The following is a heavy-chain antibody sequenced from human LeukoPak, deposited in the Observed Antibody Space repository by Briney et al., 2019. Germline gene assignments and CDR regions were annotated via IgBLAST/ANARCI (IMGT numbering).Heavy chain of an antibody. D-gene: IGHD3-10*01. Sequence: GGSLRLSCAASGFTFSSYWMHWVRHAPGKGGVWVSLINSYGSSTRYADSVKGRFTISRDNAKTTLYLQMNSLRAEDTAVYYCASLSITTTTIDYWGQATLVTVSS. J-gene: IGHJ4*02. CDR3: ASLSITTTTIDY. CDR1: GFTFSSYW. V-gene: IGHV3-74*01. CDR2: INSYGSST.